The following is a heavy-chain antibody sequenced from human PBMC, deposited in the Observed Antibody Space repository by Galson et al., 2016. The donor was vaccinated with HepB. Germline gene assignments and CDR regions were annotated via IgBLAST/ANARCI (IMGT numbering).Heavy chain of an antibody. CDR1: GFTFSDFY. V-gene: IGHV3-11*01. Sequence: SLRLSCAASGFTFSDFYMSWIRQAPGKGLGWVSFISGSGTTIYYADSLKGRFTISRDNAKNSLYLQMNSLRAEDTAVYYCARDLDYGDYVDYWGQGTLVTDSS. CDR2: ISGSGTTI. CDR3: ARDLDYGDYVDY. J-gene: IGHJ4*02. D-gene: IGHD4-17*01.